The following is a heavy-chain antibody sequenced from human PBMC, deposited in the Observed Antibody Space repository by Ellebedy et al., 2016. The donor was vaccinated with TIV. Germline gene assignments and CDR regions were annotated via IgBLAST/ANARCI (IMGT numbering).Heavy chain of an antibody. V-gene: IGHV4-39*06. D-gene: IGHD3-22*01. CDR1: GGSIISSSHY. Sequence: MPSETLSLTCSVSGGSIISSSHYWGWIRQPPGKGLEWIGNIYYSGKTFYGPSLAGRVSMSVDTSKNQFALRLTSVTAEDTAVYYCARDRPDYSDSSGFDLWGQGSLVSVSS. CDR3: ARDRPDYSDSSGFDL. J-gene: IGHJ5*01. CDR2: IYYSGKT.